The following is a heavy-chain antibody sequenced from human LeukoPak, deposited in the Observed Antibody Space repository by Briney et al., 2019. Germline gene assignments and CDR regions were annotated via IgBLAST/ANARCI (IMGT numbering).Heavy chain of an antibody. D-gene: IGHD3-22*01. Sequence: SETLSLTCTVSGGSISSYYWSWIRQPAGKGLEWIGHIYYSGSTNYNPSLKSRVTISVDTSKNQFSLKLSSVTAADTAVYYCARVGYSSCYYYDYWGQGTLVTVSS. J-gene: IGHJ4*02. CDR2: IYYSGST. V-gene: IGHV4-59*01. CDR1: GGSISSYY. CDR3: ARVGYSSCYYYDY.